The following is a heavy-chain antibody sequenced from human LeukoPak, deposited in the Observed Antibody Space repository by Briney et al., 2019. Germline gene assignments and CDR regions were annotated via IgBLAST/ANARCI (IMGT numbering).Heavy chain of an antibody. V-gene: IGHV1-69*13. CDR2: IIPIFGTA. Sequence: ASVKVSCKASGGTFNSYATSWVRQAPGQGLEWMGGIIPIFGTANYAQKFQGRVTITADESTSTAYMELSSLRSEDTAVYYCARKGRPGGDYWGQGTLVTVSS. CDR1: GGTFNSYA. CDR3: ARKGRPGGDY. J-gene: IGHJ4*02. D-gene: IGHD3-16*01.